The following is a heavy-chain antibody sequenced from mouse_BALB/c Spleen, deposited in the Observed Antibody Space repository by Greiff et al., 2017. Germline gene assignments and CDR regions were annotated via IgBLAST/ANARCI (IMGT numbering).Heavy chain of an antibody. CDR3: TRSITTVVKILDY. CDR2: IYPSDSYT. D-gene: IGHD1-1*01. V-gene: IGHV1-69*02. Sequence: QVQLKQPGAELVRPGASVKLSCKASGYTFTSYWINWVKQRPGQGLEWIGNIYPSDSYTNYNQKFKDKATLTVDKSSSTAYMQLSSPTSEDSAVYYCTRSITTVVKILDYWGQGTTLTVSS. CDR1: GYTFTSYW. J-gene: IGHJ2*01.